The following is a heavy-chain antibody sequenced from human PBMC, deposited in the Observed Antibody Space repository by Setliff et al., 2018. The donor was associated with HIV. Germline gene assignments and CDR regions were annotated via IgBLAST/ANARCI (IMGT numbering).Heavy chain of an antibody. CDR3: ARDTYSRSSVGNYCYSYMDV. D-gene: IGHD6-6*01. Sequence: GGSLRLSCVASGFSFGSYWMSWVRQAPGKGLEWVASISSTSNHIYYGDSEKGRFTISRHNSKNTLYLQMNSLGAEDTAVYYCARDTYSRSSVGNYCYSYMDVWGTGTTVTVSS. V-gene: IGHV3-21*04. J-gene: IGHJ6*03. CDR1: GFSFGSYW. CDR2: ISSTSNHI.